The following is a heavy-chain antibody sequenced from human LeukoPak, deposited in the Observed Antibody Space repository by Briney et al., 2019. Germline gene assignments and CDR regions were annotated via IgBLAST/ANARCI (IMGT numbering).Heavy chain of an antibody. CDR1: GYTFTSYG. J-gene: IGHJ4*02. Sequence: ASVKVSCKASGYTFTSYGISWVRQAPGQGLEWMGWISAYNGNTNYAQKFQGRVTMTEDTSTDTAYMELSSLRSEDTAVYYCATDANYGSGSFDYWGQGTLVTVSS. CDR2: ISAYNGNT. D-gene: IGHD3-10*01. V-gene: IGHV1-18*01. CDR3: ATDANYGSGSFDY.